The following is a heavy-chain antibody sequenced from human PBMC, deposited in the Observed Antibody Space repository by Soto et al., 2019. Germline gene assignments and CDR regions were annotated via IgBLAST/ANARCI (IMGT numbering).Heavy chain of an antibody. J-gene: IGHJ4*02. CDR2: IFHSGGT. V-gene: IGHV4-4*02. CDR1: GGSISSSNW. CDR3: ASGSPAGNPYYFDY. D-gene: IGHD2-2*01. Sequence: SETLSLTCAVSGGSISSSNWWSWVRQPPGKGLEWIGEIFHSGGTNYNPSLKSRVTISVDKSKNQFSLKLSSVTAADTAVYYCASGSPAGNPYYFDYWGQGTLVTVSS.